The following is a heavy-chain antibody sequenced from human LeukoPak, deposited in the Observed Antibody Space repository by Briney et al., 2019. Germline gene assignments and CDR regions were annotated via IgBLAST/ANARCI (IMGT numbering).Heavy chain of an antibody. CDR3: AKGGPQFFDY. D-gene: IGHD5-24*01. CDR2: ISGSGGTT. J-gene: IGHJ4*02. CDR1: GFTFSNYA. Sequence: QPGGSLRLSCVASGFTFSNYAMTWVRQAPGKGLEWVSTISGSGGTTNYADSVKGRFTISRDSSKSTLYLQMNSLRAEDTAVCFCAKGGPQFFDYWGQGSLVTVSS. V-gene: IGHV3-23*01.